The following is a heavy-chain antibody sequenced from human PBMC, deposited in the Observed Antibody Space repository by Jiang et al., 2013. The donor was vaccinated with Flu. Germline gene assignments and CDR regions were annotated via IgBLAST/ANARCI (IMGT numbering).Heavy chain of an antibody. D-gene: IGHD3-10*01. V-gene: IGHV4-34*01. Sequence: SLTCAVYGGSFSGYYWSSDPPAPTGRGLEWIGEINHSGSTNYSPSLKSRVTISVDTSKNQFSLKLSSVTAADTAVYYCARGRDYYGSGSYDYWGQGTLVTVSS. CDR1: GGSFSGYY. J-gene: IGHJ4*02. CDR2: INHSGST. CDR3: ARGRDYYGSGSYDY.